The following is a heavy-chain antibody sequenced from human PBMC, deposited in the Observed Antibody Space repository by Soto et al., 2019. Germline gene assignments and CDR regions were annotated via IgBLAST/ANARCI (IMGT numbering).Heavy chain of an antibody. Sequence: VGSLRLSCAASGFTFSSYAMSWVRQAPGKGLEWISAISGSGGSTYYADSVKGRFTISRDNSKNTLYVQMNSLRAEDTAVYYCAKGRPRRDCSSTSCSRYYYYGMDVWGQGTTVTVSS. CDR1: GFTFSSYA. V-gene: IGHV3-23*01. D-gene: IGHD2-2*01. J-gene: IGHJ6*02. CDR3: AKGRPRRDCSSTSCSRYYYYGMDV. CDR2: ISGSGGST.